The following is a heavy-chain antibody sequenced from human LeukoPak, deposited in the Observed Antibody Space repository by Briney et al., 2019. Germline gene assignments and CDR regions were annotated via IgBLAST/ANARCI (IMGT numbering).Heavy chain of an antibody. J-gene: IGHJ4*02. D-gene: IGHD5-18*01. V-gene: IGHV3-30*02. CDR2: IRYDGSTK. CDR1: GSTFSNFN. Sequence: GGSQRLSCAASGSTFSNFNMYWVRQAPGKGLEWVAFIRYDGSTKYYAASLKGRFTISRDNSKNTVDLQMNSLRPEDTAVYYCAKDLRYSFGLWGQGTLVTVSS. CDR3: AKDLRYSFGL.